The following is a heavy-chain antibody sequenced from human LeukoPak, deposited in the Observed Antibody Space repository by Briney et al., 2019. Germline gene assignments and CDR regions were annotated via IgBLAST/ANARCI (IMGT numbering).Heavy chain of an antibody. CDR1: GGTFSSYA. D-gene: IGHD2-2*01. V-gene: IGHV1-69*13. J-gene: IGHJ4*02. CDR2: IIPIFGTA. Sequence: SVKVSRKASGGTFSSYAISWVRQAPGQGLEWMGGIIPIFGTANYAQKFQGRVTITADESTSTAYMELSSLRSEDTAVYYCARVLSPVQAMYYFDYWGQGTLVTVSS. CDR3: ARVLSPVQAMYYFDY.